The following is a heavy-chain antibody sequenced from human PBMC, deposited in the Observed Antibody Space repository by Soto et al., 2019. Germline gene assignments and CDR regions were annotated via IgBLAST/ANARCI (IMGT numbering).Heavy chain of an antibody. CDR1: GFTFSNAW. J-gene: IGHJ6*02. CDR2: IKSKTDGGTT. CDR3: TTDWADSSGWYRLGRDYYGMDV. V-gene: IGHV3-15*07. D-gene: IGHD6-19*01. Sequence: GGSLRLSCAASGFTFSNAWMNWVRQAPGKGLEWVGRIKSKTDGGTTDYAAPVKGRFTISRDDSKNTLYLQMNSLKTEDTAVYYCTTDWADSSGWYRLGRDYYGMDVWGQGTTVTVSS.